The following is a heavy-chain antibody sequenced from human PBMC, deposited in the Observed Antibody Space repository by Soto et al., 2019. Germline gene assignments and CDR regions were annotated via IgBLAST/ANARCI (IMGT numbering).Heavy chain of an antibody. CDR1: GFNFSSYS. CDR3: ASRHDYGERGPDY. CDR2: ISSSSSQI. D-gene: IGHD4-17*01. Sequence: GGSVRLCFTASGFNFSSYSMSWSRHAPGEALDXVSSISSSSSQICYADSVEGRFTISRDNAKKSLYLQMNSLRAEDTAVYYCASRHDYGERGPDYWGQGTLVTVSS. V-gene: IGHV3-21*01. J-gene: IGHJ4*02.